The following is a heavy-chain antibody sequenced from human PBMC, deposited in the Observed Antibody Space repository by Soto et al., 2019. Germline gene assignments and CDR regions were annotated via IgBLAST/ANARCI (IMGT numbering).Heavy chain of an antibody. CDR1: GDTSDSFS. CDR3: AREKRDDNSGWYSSSDRFDP. D-gene: IGHD6-19*01. CDR2: IIPMFGTG. J-gene: IGHJ5*02. Sequence: QVQLVQSGAEVKKPGSSVRVSCKASGDTSDSFSISWVRQAPGQGLEWMGGIIPMFGTGNYAQKFQGRLTITAVEATGSSYVDHKGLRSEETVVYLCAREKRDDNSGWYSSSDRFDPWGQGTLVTVSS. V-gene: IGHV1-69*01.